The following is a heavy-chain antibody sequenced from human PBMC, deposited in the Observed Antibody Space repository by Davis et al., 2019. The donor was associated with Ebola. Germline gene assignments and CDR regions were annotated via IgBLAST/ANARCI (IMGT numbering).Heavy chain of an antibody. CDR1: GYTFTSYA. CDR3: AREIVVVVAVTGYYYYGMDV. V-gene: IGHV1-3*01. Sequence: AASVKVSCKASGYTFTSYAMHWVRQAPGQRLEWMGWINAGKGNTKYSQKFQGRVTMTRDTSTSTVYMELSSLRSEDTAVYYCAREIVVVVAVTGYYYYGMDVWGKGTTVTVSS. D-gene: IGHD2-15*01. J-gene: IGHJ6*04. CDR2: INAGKGNT.